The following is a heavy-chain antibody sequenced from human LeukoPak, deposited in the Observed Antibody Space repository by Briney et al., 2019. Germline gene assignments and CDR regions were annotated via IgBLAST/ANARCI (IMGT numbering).Heavy chain of an antibody. D-gene: IGHD3-22*01. V-gene: IGHV3-23*01. Sequence: GGSLRLSCTASGFTFGDYAMSWVRQAPGKGLEWVSAISGSGGSTYYADSVKGRFTISRDNSKNTLYLQMNSLRAEDTAVYYCAKDPQYYYDSSGSWYFDLWGRGTLVTVSS. CDR3: AKDPQYYYDSSGSWYFDL. J-gene: IGHJ2*01. CDR1: GFTFGDYA. CDR2: ISGSGGST.